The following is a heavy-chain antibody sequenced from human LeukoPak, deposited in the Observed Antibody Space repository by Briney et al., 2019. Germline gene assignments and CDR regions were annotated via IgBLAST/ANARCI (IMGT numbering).Heavy chain of an antibody. V-gene: IGHV4-38-2*01. CDR1: DYSISSAYY. Sequence: PSEILSLTCDVSDYSISSAYYWGRIRQPPGKGLEWIASIHHSGSTDYNPSLKSRVTISIDTSKNQFSLNLRFVTATDTAVYYCARLGYCSSTSCYPVNWGQGTLVTVSS. CDR3: ARLGYCSSTSCYPVN. D-gene: IGHD2-2*01. J-gene: IGHJ4*02. CDR2: IHHSGST.